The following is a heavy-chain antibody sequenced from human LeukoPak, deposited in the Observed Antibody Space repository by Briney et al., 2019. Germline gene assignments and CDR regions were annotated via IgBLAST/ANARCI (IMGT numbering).Heavy chain of an antibody. CDR2: ISSSGGST. CDR1: GFTFSSSA. J-gene: IGHJ4*02. D-gene: IGHD1-26*01. Sequence: GGSLRLSCSASGFTFSSSAMHWVRQAPGKALEYVSAISSSGGSTYYADSVEGRFTISRDNSKNTLSLQMSSLRAEDTAVYYCARLNTIGGTYPHNDYWGQGILVTVSS. V-gene: IGHV3-64D*09. CDR3: ARLNTIGGTYPHNDY.